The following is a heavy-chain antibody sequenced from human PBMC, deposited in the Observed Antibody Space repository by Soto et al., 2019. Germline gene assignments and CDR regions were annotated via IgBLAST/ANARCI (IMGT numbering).Heavy chain of an antibody. J-gene: IGHJ4*02. Sequence: SETLSLTCTVSGGSINNHYWSWIRQPPGQGLEWIGYIYYSGSTNYNPSLKSRVTMSVDTSKNQFSLKLSSLTAADTAVYYCARYGGLCSGGSCYQSPPFDYWGQGTLVTVSS. CDR2: IYYSGST. CDR1: GGSINNHY. CDR3: ARYGGLCSGGSCYQSPPFDY. V-gene: IGHV4-59*11. D-gene: IGHD2-15*01.